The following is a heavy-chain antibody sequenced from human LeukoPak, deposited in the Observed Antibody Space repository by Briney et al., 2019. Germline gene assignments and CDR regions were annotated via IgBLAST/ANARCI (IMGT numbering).Heavy chain of an antibody. CDR2: INSDGSST. Sequence: GGSLRLSCAASGFTFSSYYMHWVRQAPGKGLVWVSRINSDGSSTTYADSVKGRFTISRDNAKNTLYPQMNSLRAEDTAVYHCARVPHCSSSSCYSWFDPWGQGTLVTVSS. J-gene: IGHJ5*02. V-gene: IGHV3-74*03. CDR3: ARVPHCSSSSCYSWFDP. CDR1: GFTFSSYY. D-gene: IGHD2-2*01.